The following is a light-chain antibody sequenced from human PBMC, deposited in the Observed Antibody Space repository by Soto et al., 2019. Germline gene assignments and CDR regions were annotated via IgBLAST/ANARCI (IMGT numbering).Light chain of an antibody. J-gene: IGLJ2*01. CDR1: SSDVGTFSY. CDR2: EGT. V-gene: IGLV2-8*01. CDR3: SSYAGSDTVQV. Sequence: QSALTQPPSASGSPGQSVTISCTGTSSDVGTFSYISWYQQYPGKAPKLMIFEGTKRPSGVPNRFSGSKSGNTASLTVSGLQAEDEAEYYCSSYAGSDTVQVFGGGTKVTVL.